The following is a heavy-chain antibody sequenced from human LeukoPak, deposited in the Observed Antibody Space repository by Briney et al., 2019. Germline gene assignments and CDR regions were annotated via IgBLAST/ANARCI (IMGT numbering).Heavy chain of an antibody. CDR1: GGSISSGSYY. CDR2: IYTSGST. V-gene: IGHV4-61*02. J-gene: IGHJ4*02. CDR3: AREPDSSGWGFDY. D-gene: IGHD6-19*01. Sequence: SQTLSLTCTVSGGSISSGSYYWSWIRQPAGKGLEWIGRIYTSGSTNYNPSLKSRVTISVDTSKNQFSLKLSSVTAADTAVYYCAREPDSSGWGFDYWGQGTLATVSS.